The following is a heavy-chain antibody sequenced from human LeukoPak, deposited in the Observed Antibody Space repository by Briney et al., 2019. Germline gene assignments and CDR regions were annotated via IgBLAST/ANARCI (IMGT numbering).Heavy chain of an antibody. Sequence: PGGSLRLSCAASGFTFSSYGMHWVRQAPGKGLEWVAFIRYDGSNKYYADSVKGRFTISRDNSKNTLYLQMNSLRAEDTAVYYCAKLSGGSGSYFLPYYYMDVWGKGTTVTTSS. CDR1: GFTFSSYG. V-gene: IGHV3-30*02. CDR3: AKLSGGSGSYFLPYYYMDV. J-gene: IGHJ6*03. D-gene: IGHD3-10*01. CDR2: IRYDGSNK.